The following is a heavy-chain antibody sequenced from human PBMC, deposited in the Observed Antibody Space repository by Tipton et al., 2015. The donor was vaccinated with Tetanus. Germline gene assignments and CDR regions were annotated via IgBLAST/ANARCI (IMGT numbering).Heavy chain of an antibody. V-gene: IGHV3-30*03. CDR1: GFSFSSYG. CDR3: AREGSNTWYYLDY. CDR2: ITNDRKFQ. Sequence: QLVQSGGGVVQPGRSLRLSCAASGFSFSSYGMHWVRQAPSKGLDWVAYITNDRKFQYYADSVKGRFTISRDNSKSTFHLQLNSLRVDDTAVYYCAREGSNTWYYLDYWGQGARVAVSS. D-gene: IGHD2-15*01. J-gene: IGHJ4*02.